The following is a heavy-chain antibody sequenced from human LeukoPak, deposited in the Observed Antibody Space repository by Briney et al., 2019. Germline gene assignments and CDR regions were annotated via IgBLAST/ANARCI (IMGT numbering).Heavy chain of an antibody. V-gene: IGHV3-33*01. CDR1: GFTFSSYG. J-gene: IGHJ4*02. Sequence: PGRSLRLSCAASGFTFSSYGMHWVRQAPGKGLEWVAVIWYDGSNKYYADSVKGRFTISRDNSKNTLYLQMNSLRAEDTAVYYCARAGVGARFEDYWGQGTLVTVSS. CDR3: ARAGVGARFEDY. CDR2: IWYDGSNK. D-gene: IGHD1-26*01.